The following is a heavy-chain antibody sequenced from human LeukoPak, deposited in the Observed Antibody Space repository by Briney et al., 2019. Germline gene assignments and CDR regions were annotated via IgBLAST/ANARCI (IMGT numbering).Heavy chain of an antibody. D-gene: IGHD2-15*01. V-gene: IGHV4-59*01. Sequence: PSETLPLTCTVCGRFLSSYYWTWMRQPPGKGLEWIGYIYYSASTNYTHSLKSRVAISLDTSKNQFSLKLNSVTAADTAVYYCARWFCSGGSCRGAVDYWGQGTLVTVSS. CDR2: IYYSAST. CDR3: ARWFCSGGSCRGAVDY. CDR1: GRFLSSYY. J-gene: IGHJ4*02.